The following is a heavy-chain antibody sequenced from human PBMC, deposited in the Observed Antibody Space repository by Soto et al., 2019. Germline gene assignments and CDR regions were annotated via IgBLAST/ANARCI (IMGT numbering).Heavy chain of an antibody. D-gene: IGHD3-16*02. CDR2: IYYSGST. CDR3: ARASFGGVIVMDY. CDR1: GGSIRSGGHY. V-gene: IGHV4-31*03. Sequence: SETLSLTCTVSGGSIRSGGHYWSWIRQHPGKGLEWIGYIYYSGSTYYNPSLKSRVTISVDTSKNQFSLKLSSVTAADTAVYYCARASFGGVIVMDYWGQGALVTVSS. J-gene: IGHJ4*02.